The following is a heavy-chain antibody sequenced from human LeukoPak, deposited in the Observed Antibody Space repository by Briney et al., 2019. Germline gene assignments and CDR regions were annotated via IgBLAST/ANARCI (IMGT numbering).Heavy chain of an antibody. CDR1: GYTFSSYG. CDR2: ISTNNGNT. D-gene: IGHD1-14*01. Sequence: ASVKVSCKASGYTFSSYGISWMRQAPGQGLEWMGWISTNNGNTNYAQKLQGRVTMTTDTSTSTAYMELRSLRSDDTAAYYCARVVSGLYYHHGMDIWGQGTTVTVSS. CDR3: ARVVSGLYYHHGMDI. J-gene: IGHJ6*02. V-gene: IGHV1-18*01.